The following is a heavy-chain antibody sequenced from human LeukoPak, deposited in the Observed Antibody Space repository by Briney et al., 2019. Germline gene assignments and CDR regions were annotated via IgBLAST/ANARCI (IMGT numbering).Heavy chain of an antibody. J-gene: IGHJ3*02. V-gene: IGHV4-59*01. CDR1: GGSISSYY. CDR3: ARVHRLVPGPFHI. CDR2: IYYSGST. Sequence: PSETLCLTCTVSGGSISSYYWSWIRQPPGKGLEWIGNIYYSGSTNYNPSLKSRVTISVDTSNNQFSLNLRSVTAADTAVFYCARVHRLVPGPFHIWGQGTMVIVSS. D-gene: IGHD6-6*01.